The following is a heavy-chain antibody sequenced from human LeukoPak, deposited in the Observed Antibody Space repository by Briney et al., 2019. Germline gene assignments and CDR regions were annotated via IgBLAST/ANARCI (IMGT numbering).Heavy chain of an antibody. J-gene: IGHJ6*02. CDR2: IYYSGST. V-gene: IGHV4-31*03. Sequence: SETLSLTCTVSGGSISSGGYYWSWIRQHPGKGLEWIGYIYYSGSTYYNPSLKSRVTISVDTSKNQFSLKLSSVTAADTAVYYCARAPAAYQDGYSPLPYYYYGMDVWGQGTTVTVSS. D-gene: IGHD6-13*01. CDR1: GGSISSGGYY. CDR3: ARAPAAYQDGYSPLPYYYYGMDV.